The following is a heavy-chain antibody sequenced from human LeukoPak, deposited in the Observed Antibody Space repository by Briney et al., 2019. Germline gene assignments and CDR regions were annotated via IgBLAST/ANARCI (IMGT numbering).Heavy chain of an antibody. J-gene: IGHJ4*02. V-gene: IGHV3-23*01. CDR3: ARGQVQLDY. Sequence: GGSLRLSCAASGFTFSTYGMSWVRQAPGKGLEWVSGISGSGGSTYYADSVKGRFTISRDNSKNTLYLQMNSLRAEDTAVYYCARGQVQLDYWGQGTLVTVSS. CDR1: GFTFSTYG. CDR2: ISGSGGST. D-gene: IGHD1-1*01.